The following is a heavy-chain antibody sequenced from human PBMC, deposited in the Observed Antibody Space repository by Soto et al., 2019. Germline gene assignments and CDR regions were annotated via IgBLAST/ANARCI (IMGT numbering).Heavy chain of an antibody. CDR1: GFTVSSNY. J-gene: IGHJ4*02. CDR3: ARSDSRYTYAFDY. V-gene: IGHV3-53*01. CDR2: IYSGGSR. Sequence: PGGSLRLSCAGSGFTVSSNYMSWVRQAPGKGLEWVSVIYSGGSRYYADSVKGRFSISRDNSKNTLYLQMNSLRAEDTAVYYCARSDSRYTYAFDYWGQGTLVTVSS. D-gene: IGHD5-18*01.